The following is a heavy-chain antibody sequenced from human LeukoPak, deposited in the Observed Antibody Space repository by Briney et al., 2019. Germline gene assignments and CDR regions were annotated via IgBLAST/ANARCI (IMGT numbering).Heavy chain of an antibody. D-gene: IGHD2-2*01. CDR1: GFTFSNAW. V-gene: IGHV3-15*01. J-gene: IGHJ4*02. CDR3: TLVVPAAPDLDY. CDR2: IKSKTDGGTT. Sequence: PGGSLRLSCAASGFTFSNAWMSWVRQAPGKGLEWVGRIKSKTDGGTTDYAAPVKGRFTISRDDSKNTLYLQMNSLKTEDTAVYYCTLVVPAAPDLDYWGQGTLVTVSS.